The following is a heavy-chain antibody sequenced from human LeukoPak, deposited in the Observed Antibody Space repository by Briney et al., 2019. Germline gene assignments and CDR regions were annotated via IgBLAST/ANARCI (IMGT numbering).Heavy chain of an antibody. CDR2: INHSGST. Sequence: TSETLSLTCAVYGGSFSGYYWSWIRQPPGKGLEWIGEINHSGSTNYNPSLKSRVTISVDTSKNQFSLKLSSVTAADTAVYYYARRYSSGWPTWGQGTLVTVSS. V-gene: IGHV4-34*01. D-gene: IGHD6-19*01. CDR3: ARRYSSGWPT. J-gene: IGHJ5*02. CDR1: GGSFSGYY.